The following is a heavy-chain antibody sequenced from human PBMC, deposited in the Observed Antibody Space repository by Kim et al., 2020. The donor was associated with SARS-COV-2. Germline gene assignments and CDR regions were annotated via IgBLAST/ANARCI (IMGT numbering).Heavy chain of an antibody. Sequence: SETLSLTCTVSGGSISSYYWSWIRQPPGKGLEWIGYIYYSGSTNYNPSLKSRVTISVDTSKNQFSLKLSSVTAADTAVYYCARAAHPPYIVVVPAAMGTWFDPWGQGTLVTVSS. D-gene: IGHD2-2*01. V-gene: IGHV4-59*01. CDR1: GGSISSYY. J-gene: IGHJ5*02. CDR2: IYYSGST. CDR3: ARAAHPPYIVVVPAAMGTWFDP.